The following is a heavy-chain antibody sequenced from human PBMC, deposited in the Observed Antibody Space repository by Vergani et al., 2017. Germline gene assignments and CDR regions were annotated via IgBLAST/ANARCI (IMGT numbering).Heavy chain of an antibody. CDR3: ARDSRITIFGVVIQEPWYFDL. J-gene: IGHJ2*01. Sequence: QVQLVESGGGVVQPGRSLRLSCAASGFTFSSYAMHWVRQAPGKGLEWVAVISYDGSNKYYADSVKGRFTISRENSKNTLYLQMNSLRAEDTAVYYCARDSRITIFGVVIQEPWYFDLWGRGTLVTVSS. V-gene: IGHV3-30*04. CDR2: ISYDGSNK. D-gene: IGHD3-3*01. CDR1: GFTFSSYA.